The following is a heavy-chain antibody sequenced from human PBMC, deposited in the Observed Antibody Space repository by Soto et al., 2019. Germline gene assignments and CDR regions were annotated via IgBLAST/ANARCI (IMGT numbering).Heavy chain of an antibody. J-gene: IGHJ3*02. Sequence: QVQLQQWGAGLLKPSETLSLTCAVYGGSVSSGSYYWSWFRQPPGKGLEWIGERSHSGGTHFNPSLKSRVTISVDTSKNQFSLKMSFVTAADTALYYCARVERGTATTVVDAFDIWGPGTMVTVSS. CDR2: RSHSGGT. CDR3: ARVERGTATTVVDAFDI. D-gene: IGHD1-1*01. CDR1: GGSVSSGSYY. V-gene: IGHV4-34*01.